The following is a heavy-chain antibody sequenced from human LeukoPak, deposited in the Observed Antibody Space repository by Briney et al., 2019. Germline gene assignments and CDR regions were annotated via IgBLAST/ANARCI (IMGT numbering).Heavy chain of an antibody. D-gene: IGHD3-9*01. CDR1: GGSIGSYY. CDR3: ARGTISMDV. J-gene: IGHJ6*03. CDR2: IYYGGNT. V-gene: IGHV4-59*01. Sequence: SETLSLTRTVSGGSIGSYYWSWIRQPPGKGLEWIGYIYYGGNTDHNPSLKSRGSISVDTSKNQVSLRLTSVTAADTAVYYCARGTISMDVWGRGTPVTISS.